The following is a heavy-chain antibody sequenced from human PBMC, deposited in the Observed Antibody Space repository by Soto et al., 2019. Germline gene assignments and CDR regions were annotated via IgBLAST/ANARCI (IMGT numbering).Heavy chain of an antibody. J-gene: IGHJ5*02. CDR3: ARARHYDILTGYSPGGFDP. CDR1: GGTFSSYT. V-gene: IGHV1-69*02. D-gene: IGHD3-9*01. CDR2: IIPVLGIA. Sequence: SVKVSCKASGGTFSSYTISWVRQAPGQGLEWMGRIIPVLGIANYAQKFQGRVTITADKSTSTAYMELSSLRSEDTAVYYCARARHYDILTGYSPGGFDPWGQGNLVTVS.